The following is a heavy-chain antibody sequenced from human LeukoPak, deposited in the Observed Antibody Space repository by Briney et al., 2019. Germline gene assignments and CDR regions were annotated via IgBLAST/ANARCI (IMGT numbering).Heavy chain of an antibody. J-gene: IGHJ4*02. CDR2: IRSKAYGGTT. Sequence: GGSLRLSCTASGFTFGDYAMSWFRQARGKGLEWVGFIRSKAYGGTTEYAPSVKGRFTISRDDSNSIAYLQMNSLKTEDTAVYYCTRESGIAVAGPEGYWGQETLVTVSS. CDR3: TRESGIAVAGPEGY. D-gene: IGHD6-19*01. V-gene: IGHV3-49*03. CDR1: GFTFGDYA.